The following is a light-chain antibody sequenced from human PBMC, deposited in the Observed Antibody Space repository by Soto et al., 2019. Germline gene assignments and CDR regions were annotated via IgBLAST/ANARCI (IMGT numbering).Light chain of an antibody. Sequence: IVLTHSPGTLSLSPWERATLSCRASQSVSSSHLAWYQQKPGQAPRLLIYGASSRATGIPDRFSGSGSGTDFTLTISRLEPEDFAVYYCQRYGSFGQGTKVDIK. V-gene: IGKV3-20*01. CDR3: QRYGS. J-gene: IGKJ1*01. CDR1: QSVSSSH. CDR2: GAS.